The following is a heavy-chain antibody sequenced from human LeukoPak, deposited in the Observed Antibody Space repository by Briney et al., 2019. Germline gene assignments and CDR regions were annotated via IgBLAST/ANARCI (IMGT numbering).Heavy chain of an antibody. CDR3: ARGLYSGYDFRGMDV. V-gene: IGHV1-8*01. CDR1: GYTFTSYD. J-gene: IGHJ6*02. Sequence: EASVKVSCKASGYTFTSYDINWVRQATGQGLEWMGWINPNSGNTGYAQKFQGRVTMTRNTSISTAYMELSSLRSEDTAVYYCARGLYSGYDFRGMDVWGQGTTVTVSS. CDR2: INPNSGNT. D-gene: IGHD5-12*01.